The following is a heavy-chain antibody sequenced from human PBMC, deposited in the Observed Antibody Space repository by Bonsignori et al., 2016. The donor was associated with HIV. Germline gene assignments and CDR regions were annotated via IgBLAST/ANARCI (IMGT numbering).Heavy chain of an antibody. J-gene: IGHJ3*02. Sequence: WIRQPPGKGLEYVSAISSNGGLTYYADSVKGRFTISRDNSKNTLYLQMGSLRPEDMAVYYCARGGDRGFAELFPQDALDIWGQGTMVTVSS. D-gene: IGHD3-10*01. CDR2: ISSNGGLT. CDR3: ARGGDRGFAELFPQDALDI. V-gene: IGHV3-64*02.